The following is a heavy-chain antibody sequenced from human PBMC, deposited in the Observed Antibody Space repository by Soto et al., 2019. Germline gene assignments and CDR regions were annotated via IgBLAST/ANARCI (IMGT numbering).Heavy chain of an antibody. D-gene: IGHD3-22*01. CDR2: IYPSDSDT. CDR3: SRGTLLPPYGIDI. J-gene: IGHJ6*02. CDR1: GYTFTRYW. Sequence: GESLKISCQGFGYTFTRYWIAWVRQMPDKGLEWMGIIYPSDSDTRYSPSFQGQVTISADKSITTAYLQWTSLKASDTAMYYCSRGTLLPPYGIDIWGQGTSVTVSS. V-gene: IGHV5-51*01.